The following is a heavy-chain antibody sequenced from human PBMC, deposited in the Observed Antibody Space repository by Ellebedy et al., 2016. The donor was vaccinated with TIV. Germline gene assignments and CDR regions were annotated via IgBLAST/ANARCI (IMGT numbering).Heavy chain of an antibody. CDR3: ERGNMVRGGAFDY. CDR1: GFTFSSYS. Sequence: GESLKISCAASGFTFSSYSMNWVRQAPGKGLEWVSYISSGGSTIYYEDSVKGRFTISRDNAKSTLYLQMNSLRAEDAAVFYCERGNMVRGGAFDYWGQGTLVTVSS. D-gene: IGHD3-10*01. J-gene: IGHJ4*02. CDR2: ISSGGSTI. V-gene: IGHV3-48*04.